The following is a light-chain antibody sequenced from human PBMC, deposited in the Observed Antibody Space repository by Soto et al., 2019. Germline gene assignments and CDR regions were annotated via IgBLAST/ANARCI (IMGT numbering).Light chain of an antibody. V-gene: IGKV1-5*03. Sequence: DIQMTQSPSTLSSSVGDTVTISCRASQTIDNWVAWYQQKPGKAPKLLISKASTLESGVPSRFRGSGSGTEFTLTISSLQPDYFATYYCQQYHSYRTFGQGTKVEI. CDR2: KAS. J-gene: IGKJ1*01. CDR3: QQYHSYRT. CDR1: QTIDNW.